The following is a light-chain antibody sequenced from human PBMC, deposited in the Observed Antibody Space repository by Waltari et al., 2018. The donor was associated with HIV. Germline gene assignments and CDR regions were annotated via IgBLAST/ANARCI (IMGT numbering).Light chain of an antibody. CDR2: KSS. CDR1: QSISSW. J-gene: IGKJ2*01. Sequence: DIQMTQSPSTLSASVGDRVTITCRASQSISSWLAWYQQKPGKAPKLLIYKSSDLETGVPSRFSGSGSGTEFTLTISSLQPDDFATYYCQQYYSHSPYTFGEGTKLQIK. CDR3: QQYYSHSPYT. V-gene: IGKV1-5*03.